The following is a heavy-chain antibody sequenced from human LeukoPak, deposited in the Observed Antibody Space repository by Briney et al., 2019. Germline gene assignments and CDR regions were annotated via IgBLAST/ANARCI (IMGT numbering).Heavy chain of an antibody. CDR1: GFTFSSYG. Sequence: GGSLRLSCAASGFTFSSYGMSWVRQAPGKGLEWVSATNARGDDTYYADSVKGRFTNSRDNSKNTLYLRMNTLRAEDTAVYYCAKRSDYGDYSNYFYYWGQGTLVTVSS. CDR3: AKRSDYGDYSNYFYY. D-gene: IGHD4-17*01. J-gene: IGHJ4*02. V-gene: IGHV3-23*01. CDR2: TNARGDDT.